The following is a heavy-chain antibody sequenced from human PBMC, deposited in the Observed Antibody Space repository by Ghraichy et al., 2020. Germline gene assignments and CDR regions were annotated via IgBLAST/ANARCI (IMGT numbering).Heavy chain of an antibody. D-gene: IGHD6-19*01. CDR3: SRVRGGACIAVACTCYLFFYGLDV. V-gene: IGHV4-34*01. CDR2: VHHSGSV. CDR1: GGSFSNYY. J-gene: IGHJ6*02. Sequence: SETLSLTCAVYGGSFSNYYWSWIRQPPGKGLEWIGEVHHSGSVTYNPSLSSRVTISVDTSTNQFSLKLTSVTAADTAMYYCSRVRGGACIAVACTCYLFFYGLDVWGPGTTVTVSS.